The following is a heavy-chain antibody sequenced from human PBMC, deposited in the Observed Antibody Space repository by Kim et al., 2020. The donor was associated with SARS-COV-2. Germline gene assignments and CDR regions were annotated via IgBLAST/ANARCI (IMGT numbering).Heavy chain of an antibody. CDR3: ARSPGNLYTSGWYNFDY. V-gene: IGHV1-18*01. J-gene: IGHJ4*02. CDR1: GYTFTSYG. CDR2: ISAYNGNT. Sequence: ASVKVSCKASGYTFTSYGITWVRQAPGQGLEWMGWISAYNGNTNYAQNLQGRVTMTTDTSTSTAYMDLRSLRSDDTAVYYCARSPGNLYTSGWYNFDYWGQGTLVTVSS. D-gene: IGHD6-19*01.